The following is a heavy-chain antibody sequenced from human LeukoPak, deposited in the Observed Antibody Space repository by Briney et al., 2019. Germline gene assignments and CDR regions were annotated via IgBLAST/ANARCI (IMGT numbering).Heavy chain of an antibody. CDR3: ARVGDTAMVTAYAFDI. CDR1: GGTFSSYA. D-gene: IGHD5-18*01. Sequence: ASVKVSCKASGGTFSSYAISWVRQAPGQGLEWMGGIIPIFGTANYAQKFQGRVTITADKSTSTAYMELSSLRSEDTAVYYSARVGDTAMVTAYAFDIWGQGTMVTVSS. J-gene: IGHJ3*02. CDR2: IIPIFGTA. V-gene: IGHV1-69*06.